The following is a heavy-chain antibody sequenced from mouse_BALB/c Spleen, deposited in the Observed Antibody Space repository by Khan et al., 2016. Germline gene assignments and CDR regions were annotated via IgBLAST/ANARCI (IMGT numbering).Heavy chain of an antibody. D-gene: IGHD1-1*01. CDR1: GFTFTDYY. Sequence: EMELVESGGGLVQPGGSLRLSCATSGFTFTDYYMSWVRQPPGKALEWLGFIRNKANGYTTEYSASVKGRFTISRDNSQSILYLQMNTLRAEDSATYYCARVYGYAMDYWGQGTSVTVSS. CDR2: IRNKANGYTT. J-gene: IGHJ4*01. CDR3: ARVYGYAMDY. V-gene: IGHV7-3*02.